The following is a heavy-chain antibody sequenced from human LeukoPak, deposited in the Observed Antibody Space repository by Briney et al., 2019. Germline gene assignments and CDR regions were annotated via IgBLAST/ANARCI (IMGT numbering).Heavy chain of an antibody. CDR2: ISGSGGST. J-gene: IGHJ4*02. Sequence: PGGSLRLSCAASGFSFSSYAMAWVRQAPGKGLEWVSTISGSGGSTHYADSVKGRFTISRDNSKNTLYLQMNSLRAEDTAVYYCARVFTSSGVPAAMCDYWGQGTLVTVSS. CDR3: ARVFTSSGVPAAMCDY. V-gene: IGHV3-23*01. CDR1: GFSFSSYA. D-gene: IGHD2-2*01.